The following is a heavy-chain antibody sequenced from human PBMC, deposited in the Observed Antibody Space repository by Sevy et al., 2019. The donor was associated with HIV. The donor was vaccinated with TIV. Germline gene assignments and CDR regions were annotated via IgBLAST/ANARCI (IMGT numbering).Heavy chain of an antibody. CDR2: IYWNDDQ. CDR3: ADRGGAHYYDSSGYYTRAEYFEH. CDR1: GFSLSTSGVG. D-gene: IGHD3-22*01. V-gene: IGHV2-5*01. J-gene: IGHJ1*01. Sequence: SGPTLVNPTQTLTLTCTFSGFSLSTSGVGVGWIRQPPRKALEWLAVIYWNDDQRYSPSLKSRLTITKDTSKNQVVLTMTNMDPVDTATYYCADRGGAHYYDSSGYYTRAEYFEHWGQGTLVTVSS.